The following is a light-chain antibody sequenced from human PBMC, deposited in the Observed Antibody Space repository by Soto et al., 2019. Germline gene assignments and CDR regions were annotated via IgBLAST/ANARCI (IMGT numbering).Light chain of an antibody. CDR1: TGAVTSGHY. CDR2: DTN. Sequence: QTVVTQEPSLTGSPGGTVTLTCGSSTGAVTSGHYPYWFQQKPGQAPRTLIYDTNNKHSWTPARFSGSLLGGEAALTLSGAQPEDEAEYYCLLSYSSARVVGTGTKLTVL. CDR3: LLSYSSARV. V-gene: IGLV7-46*01. J-gene: IGLJ1*01.